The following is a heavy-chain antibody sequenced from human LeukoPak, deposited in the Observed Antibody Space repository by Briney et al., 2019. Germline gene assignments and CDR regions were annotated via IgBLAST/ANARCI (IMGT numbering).Heavy chain of an antibody. V-gene: IGHV3-30*04. J-gene: IGHJ4*02. CDR3: ASGYDFWSGYYFGEDY. Sequence: PGRSLRLSCAASGFTFSSYAMHWVRQAPGKGLEWVAVISYDGSNKYYADSVKGRFTISRDNSKNTPYLQMNSLRAEDTAVYYCASGYDFWSGYYFGEDYWGQGTLVTVSS. CDR2: ISYDGSNK. CDR1: GFTFSSYA. D-gene: IGHD3-3*01.